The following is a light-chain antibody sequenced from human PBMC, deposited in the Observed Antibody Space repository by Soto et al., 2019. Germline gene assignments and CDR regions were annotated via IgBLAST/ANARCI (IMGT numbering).Light chain of an antibody. CDR3: SSYAGSNNLL. CDR1: SSDVGGYNY. Sequence: SALTQPPSASGSPGQSVTISCTGTSSDVGGYNYVSWYQQHPGKAPKLIIYEVSKRPSGVPDRFSGSKSGNTASLTVSGLQAEDEAEFYCSSYAGSNNLLFGGGTKLTVL. CDR2: EVS. J-gene: IGLJ2*01. V-gene: IGLV2-8*01.